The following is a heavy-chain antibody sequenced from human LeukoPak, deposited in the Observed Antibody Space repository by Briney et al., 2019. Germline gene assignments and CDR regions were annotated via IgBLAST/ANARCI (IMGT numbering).Heavy chain of an antibody. D-gene: IGHD3-3*01. V-gene: IGHV1-46*01. J-gene: IGHJ4*02. CDR2: LNPGGGSR. CDR3: ARGSSAIFGVVIPLDY. Sequence: ASVKVSCKASGYTFTNYYLHWVRQAPGQGLEWMGILNPGGGSRNYAQKFQGRVAMTRDMSTSTVYMEVSSLRSEDTAVYYCARGSSAIFGVVIPLDYWGQGTLVTVSS. CDR1: GYTFTNYY.